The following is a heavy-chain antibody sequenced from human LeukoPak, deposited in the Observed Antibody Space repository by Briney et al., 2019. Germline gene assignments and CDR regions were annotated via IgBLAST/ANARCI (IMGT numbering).Heavy chain of an antibody. CDR3: AKSTSTHITVAGGFDC. J-gene: IGHJ4*02. Sequence: GGSLRLSCAASGLTFNSYGMHWVRQAPGKGLEWVTVISYDGSNKYYSDSVKGRFTISRDNSKNTLYLQMSSLRSEDTAVYFCAKSTSTHITVAGGFDCWGQGTLVTVSS. D-gene: IGHD6-19*01. V-gene: IGHV3-30*18. CDR2: ISYDGSNK. CDR1: GLTFNSYG.